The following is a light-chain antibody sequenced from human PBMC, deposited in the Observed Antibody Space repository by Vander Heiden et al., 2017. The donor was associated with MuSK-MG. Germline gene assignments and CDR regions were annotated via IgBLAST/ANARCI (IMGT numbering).Light chain of an antibody. CDR1: QSVSSN. CDR3: QQNNNWPPIT. V-gene: IGKV3D-15*01. Sequence: EIVMTQSPATLSVSPGERATLSCRASQSVSSNLAWYQQKPGQAPRLLIYGASIRATGIPARFSGSGYGTEFTLTISSRQSEDFAVYYCQQNNNWPPITFGQGTRLEIK. CDR2: GAS. J-gene: IGKJ5*01.